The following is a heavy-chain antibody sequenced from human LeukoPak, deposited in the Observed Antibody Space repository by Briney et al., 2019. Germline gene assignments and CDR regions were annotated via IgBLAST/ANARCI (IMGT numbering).Heavy chain of an antibody. CDR2: INHSEST. J-gene: IGHJ4*02. D-gene: IGHD3-16*01. CDR1: GRSFSGYY. CDR3: ARVRGEFRVGEFDY. Sequence: PSETLSLTCAVYGRSFSGYYWSWIRQHPGKGLEWIGEINHSESTNYNPSLKSRLTKSVDTSKTRFSLKLSSVTAADTAVYYCARVRGEFRVGEFDYWGQGTLVTVSS. V-gene: IGHV4-34*01.